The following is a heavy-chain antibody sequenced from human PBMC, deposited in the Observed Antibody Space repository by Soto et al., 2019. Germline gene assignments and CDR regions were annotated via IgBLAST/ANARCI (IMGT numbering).Heavy chain of an antibody. V-gene: IGHV3-21*01. J-gene: IGHJ6*02. Sequence: EVQLVESGGGLVKPGGSLRLSCAASGFTFSSYSMNWVRQAPGKGLEWVSSISSSSSYIYYADSVKGRFTISRDNAKNSLYLQMSSLRAEDTAVYYCARDKGVVVVPAATGGTYYYYGMDVWGQGTTVTVSS. CDR2: ISSSSSYI. CDR3: ARDKGVVVVPAATGGTYYYYGMDV. D-gene: IGHD2-2*01. CDR1: GFTFSSYS.